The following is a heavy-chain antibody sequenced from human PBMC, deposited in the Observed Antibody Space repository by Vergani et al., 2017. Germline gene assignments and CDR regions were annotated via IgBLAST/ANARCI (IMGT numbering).Heavy chain of an antibody. CDR3: ARIICCSGGSCYDY. CDR1: GFSLSTSGMC. D-gene: IGHD2-15*01. Sequence: QVTLRESGPALVKPTQTLTLTCTFSGFSLSTSGMCVSWIRQPPGKALEWLARIDWDDDKYYSTSLKTRLTISKDTSKNQVVLTMTNMDPVDTATYYCARIICCSGGSCYDYWGQGTLVTVSS. J-gene: IGHJ4*02. CDR2: IDWDDDK. V-gene: IGHV2-70*15.